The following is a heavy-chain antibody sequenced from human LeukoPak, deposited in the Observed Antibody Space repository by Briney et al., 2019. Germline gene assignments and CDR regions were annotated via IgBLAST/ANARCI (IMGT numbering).Heavy chain of an antibody. CDR2: IYTRDNT. V-gene: IGHV4-4*07. D-gene: IGHD2-2*01. J-gene: IGHJ6*02. Sequence: SEPLSLPCTVSVGFLSIYYSSWIRHPAEGAGEWIGRIYTRDNTNYNTSLKSPVTLPVEHSQNQFSSKLSSVTAADKAVYYCARDLALPYCSSTSCYDDYYYYGMDVWGQGTTVTVSS. CDR3: ARDLALPYCSSTSCYDDYYYYGMDV. CDR1: VGFLSIYY.